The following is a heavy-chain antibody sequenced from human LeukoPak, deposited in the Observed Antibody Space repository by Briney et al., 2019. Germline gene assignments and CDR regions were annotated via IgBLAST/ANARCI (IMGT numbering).Heavy chain of an antibody. J-gene: IGHJ4*02. D-gene: IGHD3-3*01. CDR2: VNHSGST. CDR3: ARATIFGYFDY. Sequence: PSETLSLTCAVYGGSFSGYYWSWIRQPPGKGLEWIGEVNHSGSTNYNPSLKSRVTISVDTSKNQFSLKPSSVTAADTAVYYCARATIFGYFDYWGQGTLVTVSS. CDR1: GGSFSGYY. V-gene: IGHV4-34*01.